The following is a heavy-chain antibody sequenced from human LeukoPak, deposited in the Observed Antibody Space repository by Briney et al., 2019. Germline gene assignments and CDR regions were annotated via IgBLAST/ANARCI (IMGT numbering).Heavy chain of an antibody. CDR1: GFTFSSYA. D-gene: IGHD3-22*01. J-gene: IGHJ6*02. V-gene: IGHV3-21*01. CDR3: ARERGYYYDSSGYQDV. CDR2: ISSSSSYI. Sequence: GGSLRLSCAASGFTFSSYAMSWVRQAPGKGLEWVSSISSSSSYIYYADSVKGRFTISRDNAKNSLYLQMNSLRAEDTAVYYCARERGYYYDSSGYQDVWGQGTTVTVSS.